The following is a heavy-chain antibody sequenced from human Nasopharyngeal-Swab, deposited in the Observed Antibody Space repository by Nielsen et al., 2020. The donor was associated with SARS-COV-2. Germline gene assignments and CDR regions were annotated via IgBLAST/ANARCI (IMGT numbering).Heavy chain of an antibody. D-gene: IGHD6-19*01. CDR2: INQSGSA. V-gene: IGHV4-34*01. CDR3: ARHIRGWDAFDI. CDR1: GGSFSSYY. Sequence: SETLSLTCAVYGGSFSSYYWGWIRQPPGKGLEWIAEINQSGSANYNPSLRSRVTISVDTSKNQFSLRLTSVTAADTAVYYCARHIRGWDAFDIWGQGTTVTVSS. J-gene: IGHJ3*02.